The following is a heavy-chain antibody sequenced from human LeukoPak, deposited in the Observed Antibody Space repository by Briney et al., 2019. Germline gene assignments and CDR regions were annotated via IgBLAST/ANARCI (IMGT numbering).Heavy chain of an antibody. CDR2: ISSSSSYT. J-gene: IGHJ5*02. D-gene: IGHD6-13*01. CDR1: GFTFSDYY. Sequence: PGGSLRLSCAASGFTFSDYYMSWIRQAPGKGLEWVPYISSSSSYTNYADSVKGRFTISRDNAKNSLYLQMNSLRAEDTAVYYCARDKQQLANWFDPWGQGTLVTVSS. CDR3: ARDKQQLANWFDP. V-gene: IGHV3-11*06.